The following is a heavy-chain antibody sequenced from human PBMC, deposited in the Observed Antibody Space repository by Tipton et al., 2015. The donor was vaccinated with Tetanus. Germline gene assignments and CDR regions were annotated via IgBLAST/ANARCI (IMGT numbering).Heavy chain of an antibody. D-gene: IGHD3-3*01. CDR2: IDYFGTT. CDR1: GGSISTYH. V-gene: IGHV4-59*01. CDR3: ARTSGYLYSSY. J-gene: IGHJ1*01. Sequence: TLSLTCTVSGGSISTYHWNWIRQFPGKGLEWIGYIDYFGTTKYSPSLKSRVAMSVDTSKNQLSLKLSSVTSADTAVYYCARTSGYLYSSYWGQGTLVTVSS.